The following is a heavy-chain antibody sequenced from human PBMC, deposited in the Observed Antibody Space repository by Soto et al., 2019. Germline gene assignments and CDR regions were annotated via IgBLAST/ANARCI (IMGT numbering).Heavy chain of an antibody. J-gene: IGHJ6*02. CDR2: ISSSSSYI. Sequence: EVQLVESGGGLVKSGGSLRLSCAASGFTFSSYSMNWVRQAPGKGLEWVSSISSSSSYIYYADSVKGRFTISRDNAKNSLYLQMNSLRAEDTAVYYCARVGSDIVVVPAAHYGMDVWGQGTTVTVSS. D-gene: IGHD2-2*01. CDR3: ARVGSDIVVVPAAHYGMDV. V-gene: IGHV3-21*01. CDR1: GFTFSSYS.